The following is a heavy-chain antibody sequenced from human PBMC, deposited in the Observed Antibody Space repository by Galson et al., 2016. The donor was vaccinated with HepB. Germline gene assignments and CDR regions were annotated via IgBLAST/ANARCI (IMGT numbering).Heavy chain of an antibody. V-gene: IGHV3-33*01. CDR2: IWFDGSNE. CDR1: GFTFSSYG. J-gene: IGHJ4*02. CDR3: ASSGSLGSFSRCLY. Sequence: SLRLSCAASGFTFSSYGMPWVRQAPGKGLEWVAVIWFDGSNEYYADSVKGRFTISRDNSKNPLYLQMNSLRAEDTAVYYGASSGSLGSFSRCLYWGQGTLVTVSS. D-gene: IGHD3-10*01.